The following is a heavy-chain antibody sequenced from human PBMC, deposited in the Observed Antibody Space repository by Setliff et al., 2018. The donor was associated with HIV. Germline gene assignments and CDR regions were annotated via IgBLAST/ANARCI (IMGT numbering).Heavy chain of an antibody. CDR1: GGVFSTYG. CDR2: IIPVASIP. V-gene: IGHV1-69*10. Sequence: GASVKVSCKASGGVFSTYGMHWVRQAPGQGFEWVGGIIPVASIPNYAQKFQDRVTITADESTTTVYMEMRSLTSGDTAMYYCVSPMRVSQAFDIWGQGTMVTVSS. J-gene: IGHJ3*02. CDR3: VSPMRVSQAFDI.